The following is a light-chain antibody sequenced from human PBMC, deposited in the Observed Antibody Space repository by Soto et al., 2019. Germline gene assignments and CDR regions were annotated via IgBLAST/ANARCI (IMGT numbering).Light chain of an antibody. V-gene: IGKV1-39*01. J-gene: IGKJ2*01. CDR3: QHSYNSPRT. CDR2: GAS. CDR1: QSISTY. Sequence: DIQMTQSPSSLSAFVGDRVTITCREIQSISTYLNWYQQRLGKAPNLLIYGASRLQNGVPSRFSGSGSGRDFTLSISNLQPEDFATYYGQHSYNSPRTFGKGTQLEIK.